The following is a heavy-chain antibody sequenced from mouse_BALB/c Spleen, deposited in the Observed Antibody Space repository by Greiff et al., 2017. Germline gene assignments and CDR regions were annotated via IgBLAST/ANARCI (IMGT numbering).Heavy chain of an antibody. CDR3: NAKVPYFDY. CDR2: IDPENGDT. Sequence: EVQLQQSGAELVRSGASVKLSCTASGFNIKDYYMHWVKQRPEQGLEWIGWIDPENGDTEYAPMFQGKATMTADTSSNTAYLQLSSLTSEDTAVYYCNAKVPYFDYWGQGTTLTVSS. CDR1: GFNIKDYY. V-gene: IGHV14-4*02. J-gene: IGHJ2*01.